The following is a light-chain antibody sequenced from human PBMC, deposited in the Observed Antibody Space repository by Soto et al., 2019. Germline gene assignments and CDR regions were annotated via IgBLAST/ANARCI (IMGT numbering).Light chain of an antibody. CDR1: QSVSSY. J-gene: IGKJ1*01. Sequence: EIILTQSPDTLSLSPGERATLSCRASQSVSSYLAWYQQKPGQAPRLLIYDASNRATGIPARFSGSGSGTDFTLTISSLEPEDFAVYYCQQRSNFWTFGQGTKVDIK. CDR2: DAS. CDR3: QQRSNFWT. V-gene: IGKV3-11*01.